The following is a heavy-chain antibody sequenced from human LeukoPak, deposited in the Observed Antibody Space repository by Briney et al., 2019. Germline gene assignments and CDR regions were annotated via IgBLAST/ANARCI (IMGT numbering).Heavy chain of an antibody. Sequence: SETLSLTCTVSGGSISSYYWSWIRQPPGKGLEWIGYIYYSGSTNYNPSLKSRVTISVDTSKSQFSLKLSPVTAADTAVYYCARHRGAYDSSGYYTYYFDYWGQGTLVTVSS. J-gene: IGHJ4*02. V-gene: IGHV4-59*08. D-gene: IGHD3-22*01. CDR3: ARHRGAYDSSGYYTYYFDY. CDR2: IYYSGST. CDR1: GGSISSYY.